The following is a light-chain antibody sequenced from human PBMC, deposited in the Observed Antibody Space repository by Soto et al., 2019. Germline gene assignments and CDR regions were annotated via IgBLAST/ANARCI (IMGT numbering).Light chain of an antibody. CDR1: QSISSY. CDR3: QQSYNTLPT. CDR2: AAS. Sequence: DIQMTQSPSSLSASVGDRVTITCRASQSISSYLNWYQQKPGKAPKLLIYAASTLQSGVPSRFSGSGPGTDFTLTISSLQPADFATYYCQQSYNTLPTFGQGTKVEIK. J-gene: IGKJ1*01. V-gene: IGKV1-39*01.